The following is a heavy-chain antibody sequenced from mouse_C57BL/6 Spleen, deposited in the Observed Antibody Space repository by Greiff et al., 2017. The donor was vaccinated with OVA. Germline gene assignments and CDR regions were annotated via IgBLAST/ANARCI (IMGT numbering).Heavy chain of an antibody. V-gene: IGHV1-55*01. CDR3: ARDGYYVYYYAMDY. D-gene: IGHD2-3*01. CDR1: GYTFTSYW. Sequence: QVQLQQPGAELVKPGASVKLSCKASGYTFTSYWMHWVKQRPGRGLEWIGDIYPGSGSTNYNEKFKSKATLTVDTSSSTAYMQLSSLTSEDSAVYYCARDGYYVYYYAMDYWGQGTSVTVSS. J-gene: IGHJ4*01. CDR2: IYPGSGST.